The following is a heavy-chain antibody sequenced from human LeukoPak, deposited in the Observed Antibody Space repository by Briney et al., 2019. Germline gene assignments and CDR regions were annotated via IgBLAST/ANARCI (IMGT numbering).Heavy chain of an antibody. CDR3: ARAPSKYWYFDL. J-gene: IGHJ2*01. CDR2: IYYSGST. Sequence: SETLSLTCTVSGGSISSYYWSWIRQPPGKGLEWIGYIYYSGSTNDNPSLKSRVTISVDTSKNQFSLKLTSVTAADTAVYYCARAPSKYWYFDLWGRDTLVTVSS. V-gene: IGHV4-59*01. CDR1: GGSISSYY.